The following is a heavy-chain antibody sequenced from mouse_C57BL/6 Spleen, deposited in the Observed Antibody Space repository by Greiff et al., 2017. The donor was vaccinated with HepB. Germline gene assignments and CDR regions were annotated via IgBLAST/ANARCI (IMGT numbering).Heavy chain of an antibody. V-gene: IGHV1-61*01. CDR2: IYPSDSET. CDR3: ARTRGHGYHGDVPFDY. CDR1: GYTFTSYW. J-gene: IGHJ2*01. D-gene: IGHD2-2*01. Sequence: QVQLQQPGAELVRPGSSVKLSCKASGYTFTSYWMDWVKQRPGQGLEWIGNIYPSDSETHYNQKFKDKATLTVDKSSSTAYMQLSSLTSEDSAVYYGARTRGHGYHGDVPFDYWGQGTTLTVSS.